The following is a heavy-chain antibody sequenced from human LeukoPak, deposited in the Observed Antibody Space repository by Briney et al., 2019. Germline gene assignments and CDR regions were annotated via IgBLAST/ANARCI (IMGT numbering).Heavy chain of an antibody. CDR2: ISTSGST. CDR1: GVSISSYY. J-gene: IGHJ2*01. D-gene: IGHD6-19*01. Sequence: SETLSLTCTVSGVSISSYYCSWILQPPGKGLEWIGYISTSGSTDYSPSLKSRVTISVDTSKNQFSLNLSSVTAADTAVYYCARHEEGSGWYRSYIDLWGRGTLVIVSS. CDR3: ARHEEGSGWYRSYIDL. V-gene: IGHV4-4*09.